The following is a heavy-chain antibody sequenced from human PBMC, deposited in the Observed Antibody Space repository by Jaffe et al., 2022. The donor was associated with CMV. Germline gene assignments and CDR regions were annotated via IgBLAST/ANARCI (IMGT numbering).Heavy chain of an antibody. J-gene: IGHJ4*02. CDR2: IYYSGST. CDR1: GGSISSYY. D-gene: IGHD3-16*01. V-gene: IGHV4-59*01. Sequence: QVQLQESGPGLVKPSETLSLTCTVSGGSISSYYWSWIRQPPGKGLEWIGYIYYSGSTNYNPSLKSRVTISVDTSKNQFSLKLSSVTAADTAVYYCARSLGSPAFDYWGQGTLVTVSS. CDR3: ARSLGSPAFDY.